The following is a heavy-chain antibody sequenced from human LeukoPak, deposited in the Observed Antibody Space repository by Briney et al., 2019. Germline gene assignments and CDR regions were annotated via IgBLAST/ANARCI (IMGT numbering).Heavy chain of an antibody. CDR3: ARIRGTMVRGVRQGAAVDY. D-gene: IGHD3-10*01. CDR2: ISYDGSNK. V-gene: IGHV3-30*04. Sequence: PGGSLRLSCAASGFTFSSYAMHWVRQAPGKGLEWVAVISYDGSNKYYADSVKGRFTISRDNSKNTLYLQMNSLRAEDTAVYYCARIRGTMVRGVRQGAAVDYWGQGTLVTVSS. CDR1: GFTFSSYA. J-gene: IGHJ4*02.